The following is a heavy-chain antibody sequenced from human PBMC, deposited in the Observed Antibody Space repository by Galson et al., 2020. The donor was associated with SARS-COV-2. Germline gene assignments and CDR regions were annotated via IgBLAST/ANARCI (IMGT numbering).Heavy chain of an antibody. V-gene: IGHV6-1*01. D-gene: IGHD6-6*01. J-gene: IGHJ4*02. CDR1: GDSVSTDDAA. CDR3: ARDREYSIDY. Sequence: SQTLSLTCAISGDSVSTDDAAWNWFRQSPSRGPEWLGRTYYRSKWYNDYAVSVKGRITINPDTSKNQFSLQLNSVTPEDTAVYYCARDREYSIDYWGQGTLVTGSS. CDR2: TYYRSKWYN.